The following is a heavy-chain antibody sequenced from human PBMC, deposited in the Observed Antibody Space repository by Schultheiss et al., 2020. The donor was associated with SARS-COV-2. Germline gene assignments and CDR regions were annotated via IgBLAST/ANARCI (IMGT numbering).Heavy chain of an antibody. J-gene: IGHJ4*02. CDR1: GFTFSSYA. CDR3: VKDDYYYYGSGSYAGYFDY. V-gene: IGHV3-64D*06. D-gene: IGHD3-10*01. Sequence: GGSLRLSCSASGFTFSSYAMHWVRQAPGKGLEYVSAISSNGGSTYYADSVKGRFTISRDNSKNTLYLQMSSLRAEDTAVYYCVKDDYYYYGSGSYAGYFDYWGQGTLVTVSS. CDR2: ISSNGGST.